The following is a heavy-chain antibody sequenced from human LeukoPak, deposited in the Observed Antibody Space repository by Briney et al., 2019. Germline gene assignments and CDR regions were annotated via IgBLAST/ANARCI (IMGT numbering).Heavy chain of an antibody. D-gene: IGHD4-23*01. Sequence: SPSETLSLTCAVYGGSFSGYYWSWIRQPPGKGLEWIGEIYHSGSTNYNPSLKSRVTISVDKSKNQFSLRLSSVTAADTAVYYCSRAATVVNTFDYWGQGTLVTVSS. CDR3: SRAATVVNTFDY. V-gene: IGHV4-34*01. J-gene: IGHJ4*02. CDR1: GGSFSGYY. CDR2: IYHSGST.